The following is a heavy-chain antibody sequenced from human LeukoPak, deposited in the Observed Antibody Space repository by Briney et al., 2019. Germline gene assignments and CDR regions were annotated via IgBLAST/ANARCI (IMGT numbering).Heavy chain of an antibody. CDR1: GFTVSSNY. V-gene: IGHV3-53*01. CDR3: ARFQQGDGDYGFIGFQH. J-gene: IGHJ1*01. D-gene: IGHD4-17*01. Sequence: GGSLRLSCAASGFTVSSNYMSWVRQAPGKGLEGVSAIYSGGSTYYADSVKGRFTISRDNSKNTLYLQMNSLRAEDTAVYYCARFQQGDGDYGFIGFQHWGQGTLVTVSS. CDR2: IYSGGST.